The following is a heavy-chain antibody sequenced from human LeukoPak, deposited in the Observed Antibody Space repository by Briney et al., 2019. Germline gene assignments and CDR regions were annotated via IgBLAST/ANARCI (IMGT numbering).Heavy chain of an antibody. D-gene: IGHD6-13*01. V-gene: IGHV1-8*02. CDR2: MNPNSGNT. Sequence: ASVKVSCKASGGTFSSYAISWVRQAPGQGLEWMGWMNPNSGNTGYAQKFQGRVTMTRNTSISTAYMELSSLRSEDTAVYYCARGPTAAARRYWFDPWGQGTLVTVSS. J-gene: IGHJ5*02. CDR3: ARGPTAAARRYWFDP. CDR1: GGTFSSYA.